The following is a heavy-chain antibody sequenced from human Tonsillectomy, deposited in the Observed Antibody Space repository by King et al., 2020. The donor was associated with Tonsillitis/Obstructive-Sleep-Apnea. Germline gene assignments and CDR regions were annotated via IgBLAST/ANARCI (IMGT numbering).Heavy chain of an antibody. CDR2: IIPIFGTA. D-gene: IGHD5-18*01. V-gene: IGHV1-69*12. Sequence: QLVQSGAEVKKPGSSVKVSCKASGGTFSSYAFSWVRQAPGQGLEWMGGIIPIFGTANYAQKFQGRVTITADESTSTAYMELSSLRSEDTAVYYCARADQPDVDTAMVFDYWGQGTLVTVSS. CDR3: ARADQPDVDTAMVFDY. CDR1: GGTFSSYA. J-gene: IGHJ4*02.